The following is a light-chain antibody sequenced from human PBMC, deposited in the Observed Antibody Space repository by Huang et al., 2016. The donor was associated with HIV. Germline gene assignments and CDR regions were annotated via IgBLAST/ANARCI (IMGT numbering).Light chain of an antibody. V-gene: IGKV1D-13*01. CDR2: DAS. CDR3: QQFNNYPLT. J-gene: IGKJ4*01. CDR1: QGISSA. Sequence: AIQLTQSPSSLSASVGDRVTITCRASQGISSAFAWYQQKPGKPPKLLIYDASSLEGGVPSRFSGSGSGTDFTLTISSLQPEDFATYYCQQFNNYPLTFGGGTKVEIK.